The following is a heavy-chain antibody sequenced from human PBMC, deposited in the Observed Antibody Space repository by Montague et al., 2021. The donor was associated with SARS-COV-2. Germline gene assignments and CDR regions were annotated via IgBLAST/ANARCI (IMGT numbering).Heavy chain of an antibody. D-gene: IGHD3-16*01. CDR1: GGSISSRNSY. Sequence: SETLSLTCTVSGGSISSRNSYWGWVRQPPGKGLEWIGTISYSGKTYYNPSLKSRVTLSVDTSKNHFSLKLASMTATDTALYYCARHADWMVWTGELTELEYWGQGTLGPGSS. J-gene: IGHJ4*02. CDR2: ISYSGKT. CDR3: ARHADWMVWTGELTELEY. V-gene: IGHV4-39*01.